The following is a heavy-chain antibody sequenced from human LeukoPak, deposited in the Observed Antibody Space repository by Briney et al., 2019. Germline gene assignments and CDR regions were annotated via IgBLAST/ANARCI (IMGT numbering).Heavy chain of an antibody. CDR1: GFTFSSYA. CDR2: ISGSGGST. D-gene: IGHD2-15*01. CDR3: AKAIGYCSGGSCYSES. V-gene: IGHV3-23*01. J-gene: IGHJ4*02. Sequence: TGGSLRLSCAASGFTFSSYAMSWVRQAPGKGLEWVSAISGSGGSTYYADSVKGRFTISRDNSKNTLYLQMNSLRAEDTAVYYCAKAIGYCSGGSCYSESWGPGTLVTVSS.